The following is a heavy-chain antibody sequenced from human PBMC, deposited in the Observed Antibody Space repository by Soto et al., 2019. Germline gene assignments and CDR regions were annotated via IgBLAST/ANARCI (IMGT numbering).Heavy chain of an antibody. J-gene: IGHJ4*02. CDR2: IYYSGST. V-gene: IGHV4-59*01. D-gene: IGHD3-9*01. CDR1: GGSISSYY. Sequence: SETLSLTCTVSGGSISSYYWSWIRQPPGKGLEWIGYIYYSGSTNYNPSLKSRVTISVDTSKNQFSLKLSSVTAADTAVYYCARMRNILTGYPGRFDYWGQGTLVTVS. CDR3: ARMRNILTGYPGRFDY.